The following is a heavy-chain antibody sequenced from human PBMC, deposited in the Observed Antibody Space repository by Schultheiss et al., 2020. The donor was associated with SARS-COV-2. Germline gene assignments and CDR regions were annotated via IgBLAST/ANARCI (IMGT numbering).Heavy chain of an antibody. V-gene: IGHV4-38-2*01. CDR2: INHSGST. Sequence: SETLSLTCAVSGYSISSGYYWSWIRQPPGKGLEWIGEINHSGSTNYNPSLKSRVTISVDTSKNQFSLKLSSVTAADTAVYYCARVGRSYYGSGSPNWFDPWGQGTLVTVSS. CDR3: ARVGRSYYGSGSPNWFDP. J-gene: IGHJ5*02. D-gene: IGHD3-10*01. CDR1: GYSISSGYY.